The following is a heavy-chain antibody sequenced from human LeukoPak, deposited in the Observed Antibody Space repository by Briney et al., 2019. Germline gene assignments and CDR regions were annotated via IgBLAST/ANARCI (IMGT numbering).Heavy chain of an antibody. J-gene: IGHJ5*02. V-gene: IGHV5-51*01. D-gene: IGHD1-26*01. Sequence: RESLKISCKGSGYRFTNYWIGWVREMPGKGLEWMGIIYPGDSDIRYSPSFQGHVTISADKSSSTASLQWSSLKASDTAMYYCARRGATWGEFAPGGQGPRVTVS. CDR3: ARRGATWGEFAP. CDR1: GYRFTNYW. CDR2: IYPGDSDI.